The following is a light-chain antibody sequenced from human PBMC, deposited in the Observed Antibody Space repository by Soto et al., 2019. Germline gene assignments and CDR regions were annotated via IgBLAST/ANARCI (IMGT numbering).Light chain of an antibody. CDR3: QQLNSYPRT. Sequence: DIQLTQSPSFLSASVGDRVTITCRASQGISSYLAWYQQKPGQAPKLLIYAASTLQSGVPSSFSGSGSGTEFTRTISSLQPEDFATYYCQQLNSYPRTFGGGTKVEIK. J-gene: IGKJ4*01. CDR2: AAS. V-gene: IGKV1-9*01. CDR1: QGISSY.